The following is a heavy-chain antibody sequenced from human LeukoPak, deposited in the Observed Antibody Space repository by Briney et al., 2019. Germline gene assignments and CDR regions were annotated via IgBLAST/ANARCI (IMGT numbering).Heavy chain of an antibody. J-gene: IGHJ4*02. CDR2: ISYDGDNK. D-gene: IGHD3-22*01. Sequence: GGSLRLSCAASGFTFSNYAMHWVRQAPGKGLEWVAVISYDGDNKYYTNSVKGRFTISRDNSKNTLFLQMNTLRVEDTAVYYCARVGASSGYQDRWDTVGYWGQGTLVIVPS. CDR1: GFTFSNYA. CDR3: ARVGASSGYQDRWDTVGY. V-gene: IGHV3-30-3*01.